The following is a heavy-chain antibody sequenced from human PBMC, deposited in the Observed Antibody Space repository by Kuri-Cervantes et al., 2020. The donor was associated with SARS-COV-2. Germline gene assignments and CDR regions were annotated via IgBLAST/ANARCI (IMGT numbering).Heavy chain of an antibody. CDR3: AKDRVGVQDF. CDR2: ISSGSSYT. D-gene: IGHD2-21*01. Sequence: GESLKISCEFSGYGFNDYYMGWIRQAPGKGLEWVSYISSGSSYTDYGDSVKGRFTISRDNSQNTLYLHMKSLRSEDTAMYYCAKDRVGVQDFWGQGTLVTVSS. J-gene: IGHJ4*02. CDR1: GYGFNDYY. V-gene: IGHV3-11*06.